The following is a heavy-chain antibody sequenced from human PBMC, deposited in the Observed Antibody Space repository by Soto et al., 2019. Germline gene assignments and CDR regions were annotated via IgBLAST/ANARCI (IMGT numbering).Heavy chain of an antibody. Sequence: GGSLRLSCAASGFTFRSFTMNWVRQAPGKGLEWVSTISSNSAYIYYTDALRGRFTISRDNAKNSLQLQMNSLRAEDTAVYYCTRDASRDSSARGWFDPWGPGTLVTVSS. V-gene: IGHV3-21*01. J-gene: IGHJ5*02. CDR2: ISSNSAYI. D-gene: IGHD6-13*01. CDR1: GFTFRSFT. CDR3: TRDASRDSSARGWFDP.